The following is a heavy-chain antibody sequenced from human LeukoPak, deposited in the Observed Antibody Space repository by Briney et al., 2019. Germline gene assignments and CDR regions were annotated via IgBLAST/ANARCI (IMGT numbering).Heavy chain of an antibody. CDR1: GGSTSSSSHY. J-gene: IGHJ6*03. D-gene: IGHD2-8*01. V-gene: IGHV4-39*07. CDR2: IYYSGST. CDR3: ASSRGPYCTNGVCYSEEGSGYYYYMDV. Sequence: PSETLSLTCTVSGGSTSSSSHYWGWIRQPPGKGLEWIGSIYYSGSTYYNPSLKSRVTISVDTSKNQFSLKLSSVTAADTAVYYCASSRGPYCTNGVCYSEEGSGYYYYMDVWGKGTTVTVSS.